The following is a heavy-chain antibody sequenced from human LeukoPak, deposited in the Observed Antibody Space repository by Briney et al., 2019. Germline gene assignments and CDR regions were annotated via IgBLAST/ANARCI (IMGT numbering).Heavy chain of an antibody. CDR2: IYYSGST. J-gene: IGHJ4*02. V-gene: IGHV4-59*01. Sequence: PSETLSLTCTVSGGSISSYYWSWIRQPPGKGLEWIGYIYYSGSTNYNPSLKSRVTISVDTSKNQFSLKLSSVTAADTAVYYCARSPQEGVLCFGELSGHFDYWGQGTLVTVSS. CDR3: ARSPQEGVLCFGELSGHFDY. CDR1: GGSISSYY. D-gene: IGHD3-10*01.